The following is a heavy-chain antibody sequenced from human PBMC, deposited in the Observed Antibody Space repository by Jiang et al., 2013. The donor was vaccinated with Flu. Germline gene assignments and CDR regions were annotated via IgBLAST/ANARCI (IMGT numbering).Heavy chain of an antibody. D-gene: IGHD1-1*01. CDR2: IYPGNSET. CDR1: GYSFTNYW. V-gene: IGHV5-51*01. CDR3: ARGRKTYNDYYSYYGLER. J-gene: IGHJ6*04. Sequence: GAEVKKPGESLKLSCQGGGYSFTNYWIAWVRQMPGKGLEWMGTIYPGNSETRYSPSFQGQVTISGDESISTAYLQLTSLKTSDTGTYYCARGRKTYNDYYSYYGLERLGQRDHGHRLL.